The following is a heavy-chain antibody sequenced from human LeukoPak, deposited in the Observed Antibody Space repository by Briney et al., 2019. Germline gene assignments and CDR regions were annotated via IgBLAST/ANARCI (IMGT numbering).Heavy chain of an antibody. CDR1: GFTFSSYS. CDR3: ASSYYYGSGSYYNGGFDY. V-gene: IGHV3-66*01. CDR2: IYSGGST. J-gene: IGHJ4*02. D-gene: IGHD3-10*01. Sequence: GGSLRLSCAASGFTFSSYSMSWVRQAPGKGLEWVSVIYSGGSTYYADSVKGRFTISRDNSKNTLYLQMNSLRAEDTAVYYCASSYYYGSGSYYNGGFDYWGQGTLVTVSS.